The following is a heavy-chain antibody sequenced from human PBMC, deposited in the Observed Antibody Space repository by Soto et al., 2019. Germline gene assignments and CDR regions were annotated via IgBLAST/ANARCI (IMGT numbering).Heavy chain of an antibody. Sequence: EVQLVESGGGLVQPGGSLRLSCAASGFTFSDHYMDWVRQAPGKGLEWVGRSKNKADSYTTEYAASVKGRFAISRDGSKNSSYLRMKSLNTGDTAVCCCTVGGLGHGFGAAWGQGILVTVPS. CDR1: GFTFSDHY. CDR3: TVGGLGHGFGAA. J-gene: IGHJ4*02. D-gene: IGHD3-16*01. V-gene: IGHV3-72*01. CDR2: SKNKADSYTT.